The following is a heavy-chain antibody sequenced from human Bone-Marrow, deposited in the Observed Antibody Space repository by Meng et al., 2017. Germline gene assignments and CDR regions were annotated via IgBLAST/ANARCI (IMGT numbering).Heavy chain of an antibody. J-gene: IGHJ5*02. V-gene: IGHV3-66*02. Sequence: GESLKISCAASGFTVSSSYMRWVRQAPGQGLEWVSVIYSGGITYYGDSVKGRFTISRDNSKNTLYLQMNSLRPEDTAVYYCARFLGSGTYTDWFDPWGQGTLVTVSS. CDR2: IYSGGIT. CDR1: GFTVSSSY. CDR3: ARFLGSGTYTDWFDP. D-gene: IGHD3-10*01.